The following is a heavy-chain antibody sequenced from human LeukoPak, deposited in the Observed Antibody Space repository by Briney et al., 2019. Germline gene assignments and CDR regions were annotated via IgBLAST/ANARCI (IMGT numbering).Heavy chain of an antibody. D-gene: IGHD4-11*01. Sequence: SETLSLTCTVSGGSISSYYWSCIRQPPGKGLEWIGYIYTSGSTNYNPSLKSRVTISVDTSKNQFSLKLSSVTAADTAVYYCARLSHDYSNYYWFDPWGQGTLVTVSS. CDR2: IYTSGST. CDR1: GGSISSYY. V-gene: IGHV4-4*09. J-gene: IGHJ5*02. CDR3: ARLSHDYSNYYWFDP.